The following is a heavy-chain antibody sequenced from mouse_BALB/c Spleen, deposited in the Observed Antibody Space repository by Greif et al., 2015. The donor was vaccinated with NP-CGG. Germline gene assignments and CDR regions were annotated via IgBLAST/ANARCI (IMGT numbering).Heavy chain of an antibody. CDR3: ASGGNYDYFDY. Sequence: VHLVESGAELVKPGAPVKLSCKASGYTFTSYWMNWVKQRPGRGLEWIGRIDPSDSETHYNQKFKDKATLTVDKSSSTAYIQLSSLTSEDSAVYYCASGGNYDYFDYWGQGTTLTVSS. CDR1: GYTFTSYW. J-gene: IGHJ2*01. V-gene: IGHV1-74*01. CDR2: IDPSDSET. D-gene: IGHD2-1*01.